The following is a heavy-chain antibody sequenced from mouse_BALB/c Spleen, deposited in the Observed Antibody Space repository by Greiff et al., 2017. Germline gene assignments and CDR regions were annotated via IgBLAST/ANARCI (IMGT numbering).Heavy chain of an antibody. CDR3: ARSSTMITAWCAY. J-gene: IGHJ3*01. D-gene: IGHD2-4*01. CDR1: GYTFTSYV. V-gene: IGHV1-14*01. CDR2: INPYNDGT. Sequence: VQLKESGPELVKPGASVKMSCKASGYTFTSYVMHWVKQKPGQGLEWIGYINPYNDGTKYNEKFKGKATLTSDKSSSTAYMELSSLTSEDSAVYYCARSSTMITAWCAYWGQGTLVTVSA.